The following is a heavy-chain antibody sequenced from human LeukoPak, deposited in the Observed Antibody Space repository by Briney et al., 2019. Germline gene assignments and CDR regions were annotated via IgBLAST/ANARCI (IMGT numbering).Heavy chain of an antibody. CDR3: AKADYGDYEGICFDY. D-gene: IGHD4-17*01. J-gene: IGHJ4*02. Sequence: GGSLRLSCAASGFTFSSYAMSWVRQAPGKGLEWVSAISGSGGSTYYADSVKGRFTISRDNSKNTLYLQMNSLRAEDTAVYYFAKADYGDYEGICFDYWGQGTLVTGSS. CDR2: ISGSGGST. CDR1: GFTFSSYA. V-gene: IGHV3-23*01.